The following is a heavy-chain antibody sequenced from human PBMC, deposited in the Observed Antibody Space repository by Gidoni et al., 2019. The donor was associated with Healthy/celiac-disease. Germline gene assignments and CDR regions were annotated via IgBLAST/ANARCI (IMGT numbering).Heavy chain of an antibody. CDR3: ASSYYYDSSGSRAEYFQH. J-gene: IGHJ1*01. V-gene: IGHV4-59*01. CDR1: GGSISSYS. D-gene: IGHD3-22*01. CDR2: IYYSRTT. Sequence: QVQLQESGPGLVKPSETLSLTCTVSGGSISSYSWSWIRQPPGKRLEWIEYIYYSRTTNYNPSLKSRVTISVDTSKNQFSLKLSSVTAADTAVYYWASSYYYDSSGSRAEYFQHWGQGTLVTVSS.